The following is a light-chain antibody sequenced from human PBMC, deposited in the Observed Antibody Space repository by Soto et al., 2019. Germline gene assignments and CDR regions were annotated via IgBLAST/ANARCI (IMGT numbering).Light chain of an antibody. CDR3: HKDNHAPT. V-gene: IGKV1-27*01. CDR1: QAISSY. CDR2: ATS. Sequence: DIQLTQSPSSLSASVGDRVTITCRASQAISSYLAWYQQKPGKVPELLIYATSTLQSGAPSRFSGSGSGTDFTLTISSLQPEDVATYYCHKDNHAPTFGRGTKVEIK. J-gene: IGKJ4*01.